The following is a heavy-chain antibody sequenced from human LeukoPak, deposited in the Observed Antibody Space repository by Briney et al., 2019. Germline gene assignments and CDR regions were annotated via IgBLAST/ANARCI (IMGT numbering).Heavy chain of an antibody. CDR2: ISGSATST. J-gene: IGHJ4*02. CDR1: GFTFSGSA. Sequence: GGSLRLSCAASGFTFSGSAMSWVRQAPGKGLEWVSAISGSATSTYYADSVKGRFTISRDNSKNTLYVQMNSLRAEDTAVYYCAKDRGYYYGSSGFYSNWGQGTLVTVSS. V-gene: IGHV3-23*01. CDR3: AKDRGYYYGSSGFYSN. D-gene: IGHD3-22*01.